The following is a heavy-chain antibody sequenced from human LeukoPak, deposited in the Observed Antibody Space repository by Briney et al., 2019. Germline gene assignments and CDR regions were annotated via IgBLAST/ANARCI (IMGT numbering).Heavy chain of an antibody. D-gene: IGHD3-10*01. Sequence: GGSPRLSCAASGFTVSSNYMSWVRQAPGKGLEWVSVIYSSGSTYYADSVKGRFTISRDNSKNTLYLQMNSLRAEDTAVYYCAREDGFGDFDYWGQGTLVTVSS. J-gene: IGHJ4*02. V-gene: IGHV3-53*01. CDR1: GFTVSSNY. CDR3: AREDGFGDFDY. CDR2: IYSSGST.